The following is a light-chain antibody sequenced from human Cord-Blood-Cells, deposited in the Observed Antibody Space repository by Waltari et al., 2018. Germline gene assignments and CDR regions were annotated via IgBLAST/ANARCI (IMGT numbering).Light chain of an antibody. CDR3: QQYGSSPRS. CDR2: GAS. J-gene: IGKJ2*03. Sequence: ELVLTQSPVTLSLSPGERATLSCRASQSVSSSYLALYQQKPGQAPRLLIYGASSRATGIPDRFSGSGSGTDFTLTISRLEPEDFAVYYCQQYGSSPRSFGQGTKLEIK. V-gene: IGKV3-20*01. CDR1: QSVSSSY.